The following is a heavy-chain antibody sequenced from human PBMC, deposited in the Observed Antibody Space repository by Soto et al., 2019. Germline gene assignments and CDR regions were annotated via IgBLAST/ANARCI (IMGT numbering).Heavy chain of an antibody. V-gene: IGHV2-5*01. CDR2: VFGHGNE. CDR3: AQMAYSGTYYFDS. D-gene: IGHD1-26*01. Sequence: QITLKESGPALVKPTQTLTVTCTFSGFSLTTSAAGVGWIRQTPGKALEWLAVVFGHGNEKSSPSLKNRLTITQDTSKSQVVLTMTNVDSLDIATYYCAQMAYSGTYYFDSCGQGPPVTVSS. CDR1: GFSLTTSAAG. J-gene: IGHJ4*02.